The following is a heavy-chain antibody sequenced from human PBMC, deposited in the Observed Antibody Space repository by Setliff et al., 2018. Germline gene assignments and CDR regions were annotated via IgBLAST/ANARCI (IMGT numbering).Heavy chain of an antibody. CDR2: IRSKADSYAT. CDR3: AITMTTGVYAYSYGFDY. J-gene: IGHJ4*02. Sequence: PGGSLRLSCAASGFTFSGSAVYWVRQASGRGLEWVGRIRSKADSYATAYAASVKARFTISRDDSKNTAYLQVNSLKTEDTAVYYCAITMTTGVYAYSYGFDYWGQGTPVTVSS. V-gene: IGHV3-73*01. CDR1: GFTFSGSA. D-gene: IGHD4-17*01.